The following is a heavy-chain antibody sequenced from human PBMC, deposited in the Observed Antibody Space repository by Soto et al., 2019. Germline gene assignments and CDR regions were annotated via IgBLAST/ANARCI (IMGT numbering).Heavy chain of an antibody. V-gene: IGHV5-51*01. Sequence: GESLKISCKGSGYTFISYWIGWVRQMPGKGLEWMGIIYPGDSGTRYSPSFQGQVTISADKSISTAYLQWSSLKASDTAMYYCARYPYSSSWDNQIGYWGQGTLVTVSS. J-gene: IGHJ4*02. CDR3: ARYPYSSSWDNQIGY. CDR2: IYPGDSGT. D-gene: IGHD6-13*01. CDR1: GYTFISYW.